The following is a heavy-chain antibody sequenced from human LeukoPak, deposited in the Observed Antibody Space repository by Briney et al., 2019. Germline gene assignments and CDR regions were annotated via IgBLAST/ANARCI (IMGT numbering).Heavy chain of an antibody. V-gene: IGHV3-23*01. D-gene: IGHD5-12*01. CDR1: GFTFSSYA. Sequence: GGSLRLSCATSGFTFSSYAMSWVRQAPGKGLEWVSAISGSDGSTYYADSVKGRFTISRDNSKNTLYLQMNSLRAEDTAVYYCAKAYSGYDYKLDYWGQGTLVTVSS. CDR3: AKAYSGYDYKLDY. J-gene: IGHJ4*02. CDR2: ISGSDGST.